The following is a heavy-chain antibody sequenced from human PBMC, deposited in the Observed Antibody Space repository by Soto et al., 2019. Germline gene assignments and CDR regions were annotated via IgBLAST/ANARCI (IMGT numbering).Heavy chain of an antibody. CDR1: GFTFSSYA. D-gene: IGHD3-10*01. V-gene: IGHV3-23*01. CDR3: AKDGGYGSGSYYSDD. J-gene: IGHJ4*02. CDR2: TSSSGGST. Sequence: EVQLLESGGGLVQRGGSLRLSCAASGFTFSSYAMSWVRQAPGKGLEWVSTTSSSGGSTYYADSVKGRFTISRDNSKNTFYLQMNSLRAEDMAVYYCAKDGGYGSGSYYSDDWGQGTLVTVSS.